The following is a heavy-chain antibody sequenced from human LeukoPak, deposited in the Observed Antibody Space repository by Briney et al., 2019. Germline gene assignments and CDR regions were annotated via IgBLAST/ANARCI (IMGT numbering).Heavy chain of an antibody. CDR1: GGTFSSYA. Sequence: ASVKVSCKASGGTFSSYAISWVRQAPGQGLEWMGGIIPIFGTANYAQKFQGRVTITADESTSTAYMELSSLRSEDTAVYYCARGRGGFGEFRVYYFDYWGQGTLVTVSS. V-gene: IGHV1-69*13. CDR2: IIPIFGTA. CDR3: ARGRGGFGEFRVYYFDY. J-gene: IGHJ4*02. D-gene: IGHD3-10*01.